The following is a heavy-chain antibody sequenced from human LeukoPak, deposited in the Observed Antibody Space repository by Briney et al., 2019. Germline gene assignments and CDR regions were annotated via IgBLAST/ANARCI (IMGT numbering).Heavy chain of an antibody. D-gene: IGHD3-22*01. Sequence: GGSLRLSCAASGFTFDDYSMQWVRQAPGKGLEWVSGINWNSGTIGYADSVKGRFTISRDNAKNSLYLQMNSLRAEDTAVYYCAKDKLRDYDSSGSSDYWGQGTLVTVSS. CDR3: AKDKLRDYDSSGSSDY. CDR1: GFTFDDYS. V-gene: IGHV3-9*01. CDR2: INWNSGTI. J-gene: IGHJ4*02.